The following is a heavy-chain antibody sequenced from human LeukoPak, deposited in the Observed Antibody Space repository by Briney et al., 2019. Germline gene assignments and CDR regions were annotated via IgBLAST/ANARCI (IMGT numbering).Heavy chain of an antibody. D-gene: IGHD4-17*01. V-gene: IGHV3-21*01. CDR3: AKNTASDYDYFDY. CDR1: GFTFSSYS. CDR2: ISSSSSYI. J-gene: IGHJ4*02. Sequence: PGGSLRLSCAASGFTFSSYSMNWVRQAPGKGLEWVSSISSSSSYIYYADSVKGRFTISRDNAKNSLYLQMNSLRAGDTAVYYCAKNTASDYDYFDYWGQGTLVAVSS.